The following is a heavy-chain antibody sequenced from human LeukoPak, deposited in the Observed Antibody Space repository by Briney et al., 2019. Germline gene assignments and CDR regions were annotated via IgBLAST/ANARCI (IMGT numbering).Heavy chain of an antibody. CDR1: GHTFSGYY. Sequence: ASVKVSCKASGHTFSGYYMHWVRQAPGQGLEWMGWVNPNRGDTNYAQKFQSRVTMTTNTSISTAYMDLTRVTSGDTAVYYCARGTSWGHYWGQGTLLTVSS. CDR3: ARGTSWGHY. CDR2: VNPNRGDT. V-gene: IGHV1-2*02. D-gene: IGHD3-16*01. J-gene: IGHJ4*02.